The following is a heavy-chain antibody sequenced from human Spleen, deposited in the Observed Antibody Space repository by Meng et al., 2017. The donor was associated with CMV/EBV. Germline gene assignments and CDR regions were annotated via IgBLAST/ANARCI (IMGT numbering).Heavy chain of an antibody. CDR2: IYWDNER. D-gene: IGHD3-10*01. J-gene: IGHJ4*02. Sequence: GYTLSTTGVGVGWIRQTPGKGLEWLALIYWDNERRYSPSLESRLTISKDTSENQVVLTMTKMDPVDTGTYYCAHGWFGELLLGFGSWGQGSLVTVSS. CDR1: GYTLSTTGVG. CDR3: AHGWFGELLLGFGS. V-gene: IGHV2-5*02.